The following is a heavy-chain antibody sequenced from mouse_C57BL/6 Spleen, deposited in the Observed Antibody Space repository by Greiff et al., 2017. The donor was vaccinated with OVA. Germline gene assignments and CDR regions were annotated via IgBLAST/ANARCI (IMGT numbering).Heavy chain of an antibody. J-gene: IGHJ1*03. CDR3: ARTTVVATKYCDV. CDR1: GYTFTSYW. CDR2: IDPSDSYT. D-gene: IGHD1-1*01. Sequence: VQLQQPGAELVKPGASVKLSCKASGYTFTSYWMQWVKQRPGQGLEWIGEIDPSDSYTNYNQKFKGKATLTVDTSSSTAYMQLSSLTSEDSAVYHCARTTVVATKYCDVWGTGTTVTVPS. V-gene: IGHV1-50*01.